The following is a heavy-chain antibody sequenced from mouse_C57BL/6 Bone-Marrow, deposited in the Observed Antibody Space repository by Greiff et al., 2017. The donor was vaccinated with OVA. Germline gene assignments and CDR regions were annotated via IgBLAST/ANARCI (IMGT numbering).Heavy chain of an antibody. V-gene: IGHV5-17*01. CDR2: ISSGISTI. D-gene: IGHD2-3*01. CDR3: ARRLLPHYYAMDY. CDR1: GFTFSDYG. Sequence: EVKLVESGGGLVKPGGSLKLSCAASGFTFSDYGMHWVRQAPEKGLEWVAYISSGISTIYYADTVKGRFTISRDNAKNTLFLQMTSLRSEDTAMYYCARRLLPHYYAMDYWGQGTSVTVSS. J-gene: IGHJ4*01.